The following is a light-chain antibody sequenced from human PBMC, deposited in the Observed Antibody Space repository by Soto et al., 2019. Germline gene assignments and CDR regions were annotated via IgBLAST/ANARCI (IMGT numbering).Light chain of an antibody. Sequence: EIVMTQSPATLSVSPGERATLSCRAGQSVSSNLAWYQQKPGQAPRLLIYGASTRATGIPARFSGNGSGTEFTLTISSLQSEDFAVYYCQQYNNWPAITFGQGTRLEIK. J-gene: IGKJ5*01. CDR2: GAS. CDR1: QSVSSN. CDR3: QQYNNWPAIT. V-gene: IGKV3D-15*01.